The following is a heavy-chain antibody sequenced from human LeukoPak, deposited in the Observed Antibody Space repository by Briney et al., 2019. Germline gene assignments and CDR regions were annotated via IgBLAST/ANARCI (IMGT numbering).Heavy chain of an antibody. CDR3: ARGPTRTSYYYYGVDV. CDR2: INHSGST. Sequence: SETLSLTCAVYGGPFSGYYWSWIRQPPGKGLEWIGEINHSGSTNYNPSLKSRVTISVDTSKNQFSLKLSSVTAADTAVYYCARGPTRTSYYYYGVDVWGQGTTVTVSS. CDR1: GGPFSGYY. J-gene: IGHJ6*02. D-gene: IGHD1-1*01. V-gene: IGHV4-34*01.